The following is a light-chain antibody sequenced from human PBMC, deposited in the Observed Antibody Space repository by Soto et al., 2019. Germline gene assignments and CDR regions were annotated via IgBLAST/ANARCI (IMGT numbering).Light chain of an antibody. V-gene: IGKV3-15*01. CDR1: QSVSNN. CDR2: GAS. Sequence: EIVRTQSPATLSVSPGERATLSCRASQSVSNNLAWYQQKPGQAPRLLIYGASTRATGIPARFSGSGSGTEFTLTISSLQSEDFAVYYCQQYNNWTFGQGTKVEIK. CDR3: QQYNNWT. J-gene: IGKJ1*01.